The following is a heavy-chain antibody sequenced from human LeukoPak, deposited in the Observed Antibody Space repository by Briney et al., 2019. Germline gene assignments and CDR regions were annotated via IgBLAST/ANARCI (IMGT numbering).Heavy chain of an antibody. CDR2: IYYSGST. Sequence: KPSETLSLTCTVSGGSISSYYWSWIRQPPGKGLEWIGYIYYSGSTNYNPSLKSRVTISVDTSKNQFSLKLSSVTDADTAVYYCARDRLRHLGAFDIWGQGTMVTVSS. V-gene: IGHV4-59*01. CDR3: ARDRLRHLGAFDI. D-gene: IGHD3-16*01. J-gene: IGHJ3*02. CDR1: GGSISSYY.